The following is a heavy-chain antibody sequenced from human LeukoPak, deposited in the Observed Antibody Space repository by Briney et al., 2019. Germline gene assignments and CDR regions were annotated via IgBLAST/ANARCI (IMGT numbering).Heavy chain of an antibody. D-gene: IGHD6-13*01. CDR2: INPNSGGT. V-gene: IGHV1-2*02. Sequence: ASVKVSCKASGYTFTSYGISWVRQAPGQGLEWMGWINPNSGGTNYAQKFQGRVTMTRDTSISTAYMELSRLRSDDTAVYYCARGVLAAAGTSLDYWGQGTLVTVSS. CDR3: ARGVLAAAGTSLDY. J-gene: IGHJ4*02. CDR1: GYTFTSYG.